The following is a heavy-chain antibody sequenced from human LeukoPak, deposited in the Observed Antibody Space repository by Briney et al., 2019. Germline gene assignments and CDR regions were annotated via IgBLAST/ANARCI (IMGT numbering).Heavy chain of an antibody. Sequence: GGSLRLSCAASGFAFSTYEMSWVRQAPGKGLEWIADITISGHTKSYADSVKGRFTISRDNARSSLYLQMNSLRVEDTGVFYCARGDPHADLWGQGTLVTVSS. CDR1: GFAFSTYE. J-gene: IGHJ5*02. CDR3: ARGDPHADL. CDR2: ITISGHTK. V-gene: IGHV3-48*03.